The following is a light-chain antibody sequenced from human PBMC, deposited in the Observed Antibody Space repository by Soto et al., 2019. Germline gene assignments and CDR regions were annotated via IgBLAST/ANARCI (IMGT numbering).Light chain of an antibody. Sequence: DVVMTQSPLSLPVTLGQPASISCRSSQSLIFSDGNTYLNWFHQRPGQSPRRLIYMVSNRDSGVPDRFSGSGSGTDFTLKISRVEAEDVGVYYCMQGTYWPLTFGGGTKVEIK. CDR3: MQGTYWPLT. V-gene: IGKV2-30*01. CDR2: MVS. J-gene: IGKJ4*01. CDR1: QSLIFSDGNTY.